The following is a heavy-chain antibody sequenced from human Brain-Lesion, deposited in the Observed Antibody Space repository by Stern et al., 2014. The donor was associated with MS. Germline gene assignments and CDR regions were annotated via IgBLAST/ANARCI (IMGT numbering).Heavy chain of an antibody. CDR1: GFTFADYA. Sequence: EVQLVQSGGDLVQPGRSLRLSCAAFGFTFADYAMHWVRQAPGMGLEWVASISWNSGTIGYADSVKGRFTTSRDNAYSSLYLQMNSLRPEDTALYYCARDITGSSAYFAYWGQGALVTVSS. CDR2: ISWNSGTI. CDR3: ARDITGSSAYFAY. D-gene: IGHD1-14*01. J-gene: IGHJ4*02. V-gene: IGHV3-9*01.